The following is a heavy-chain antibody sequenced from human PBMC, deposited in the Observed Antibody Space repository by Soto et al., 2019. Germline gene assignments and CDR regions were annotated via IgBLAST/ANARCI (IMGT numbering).Heavy chain of an antibody. CDR1: GFTFSSYG. J-gene: IGHJ4*02. CDR3: ANSNHFDY. CDR2: ISYDGSNK. V-gene: IGHV3-30*18. Sequence: QVQLVESGGGVVQPGRSLRLSCAASGFTFSSYGMHWVRQAPGKGLEWVAVISYDGSNKYYADSVKGRFTISRDNSKNTLYLQMISLRAEDTAVYYCANSNHFDYWGQGTLVTVSS.